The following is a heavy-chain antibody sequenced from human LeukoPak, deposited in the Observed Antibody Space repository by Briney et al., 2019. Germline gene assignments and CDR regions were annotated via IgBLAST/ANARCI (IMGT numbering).Heavy chain of an antibody. CDR3: AKDGYSSGWHFYFDY. CDR2: ISYDGSNK. J-gene: IGHJ4*02. CDR1: GFTFSSYG. D-gene: IGHD6-19*01. Sequence: GSLRLSCAASGFTFSSYGMHWVRQAPGKGLEWVAVISYDGSNKYYADSVKGRFTISRDNSKNTLYLQMNSLRAEDTAVYYCAKDGYSSGWHFYFDYWGQGTLVTVSS. V-gene: IGHV3-30*18.